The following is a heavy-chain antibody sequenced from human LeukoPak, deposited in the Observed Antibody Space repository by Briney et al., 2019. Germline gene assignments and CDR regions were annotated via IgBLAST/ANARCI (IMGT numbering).Heavy chain of an antibody. J-gene: IGHJ4*02. CDR2: IYNGETT. D-gene: IGHD5-24*01. CDR1: GDSISGGGWY. CDR3: AREGDGYNGVDS. V-gene: IGHV4-31*03. Sequence: SETLSLTCTVSGDSISGGGWYWTWIRQHPGKGLEWIGYIYNGETTYYSPSLKSRLTISVDTSKNQFSLKLSSVTAADTAVYYCAREGDGYNGVDSRGQGTLVTVSS.